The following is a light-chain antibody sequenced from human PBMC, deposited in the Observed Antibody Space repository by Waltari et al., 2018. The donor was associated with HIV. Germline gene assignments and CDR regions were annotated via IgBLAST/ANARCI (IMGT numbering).Light chain of an antibody. V-gene: IGKV1-39*01. Sequence: DTQMTQSPSSLSASIGDRITITCRASQNIYMFLSWYQQKSGKAPNLLIYDASSLQSGVPSRFSGSGSGTEFTLTISSLQVEDFATYYCLQSFTAPLTFGPGTKLDIK. J-gene: IGKJ3*01. CDR2: DAS. CDR3: LQSFTAPLT. CDR1: QNIYMF.